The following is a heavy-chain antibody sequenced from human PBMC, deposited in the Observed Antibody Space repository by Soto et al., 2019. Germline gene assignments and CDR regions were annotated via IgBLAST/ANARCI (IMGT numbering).Heavy chain of an antibody. Sequence: KPSETLSLTCTVSGGSVSSFHWSWMRQSPGKGLEWIGDVFYTGNTKYNRALKRRVTISVDKSKKQFSLELSSVSAADTGLYYCARSYSGTFYGYDIWGQGILVTVSS. D-gene: IGHD1-26*01. CDR2: VFYTGNT. CDR1: GGSVSSFH. J-gene: IGHJ4*02. CDR3: ARSYSGTFYGYDI. V-gene: IGHV4-59*02.